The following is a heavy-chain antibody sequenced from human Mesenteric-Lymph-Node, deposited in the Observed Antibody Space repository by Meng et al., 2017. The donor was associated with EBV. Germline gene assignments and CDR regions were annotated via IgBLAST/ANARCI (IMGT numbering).Heavy chain of an antibody. V-gene: IGHV4-30-2*01. D-gene: IGHD4-17*01. CDR1: GDSAINDDYS. CDR3: ARSFNGDWPFFDL. J-gene: IGHJ2*01. CDR2: IYHSGPS. Sequence: GAAGVYHSCAPSPPAAVVGDSAINDDYSWRWRRRPSRKGLWWVGNIYHSGPSYYKPSLRSRVTISLDRAKNEFSLMLNSVTAADTAFYYCARSFNGDWPFFDLWGRGTLVTVSS.